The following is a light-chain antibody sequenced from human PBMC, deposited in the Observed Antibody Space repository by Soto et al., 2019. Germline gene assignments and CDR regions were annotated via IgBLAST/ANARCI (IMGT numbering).Light chain of an antibody. CDR2: YDS. J-gene: IGLJ2*01. V-gene: IGLV3-21*04. Sequence: SYELTQPPSVSVAPGKTARITCGGNNIGSKSVHWCQQKPGQAPVLVIYYDSDRPSGIPERFSGSNSGNTATLTISRVEAGDEADYYCQVWDSSSDPVVFGGGTKVTVL. CDR3: QVWDSSSDPVV. CDR1: NIGSKS.